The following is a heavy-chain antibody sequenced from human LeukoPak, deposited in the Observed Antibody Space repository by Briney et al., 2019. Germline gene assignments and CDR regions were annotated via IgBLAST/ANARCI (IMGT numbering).Heavy chain of an antibody. V-gene: IGHV3-9*01. Sequence: PGRSLRLSCAASGFTFDDYAMHWVRQAPGKGLEWVSGISWNSGSIGYADSVKGRFTISRDNAKNSLYLQMNSLRAEDTALYCCATNLLMGGYSYGFGYWGQGTLVTVSS. D-gene: IGHD5-18*01. CDR2: ISWNSGSI. J-gene: IGHJ4*02. CDR3: ATNLLMGGYSYGFGY. CDR1: GFTFDDYA.